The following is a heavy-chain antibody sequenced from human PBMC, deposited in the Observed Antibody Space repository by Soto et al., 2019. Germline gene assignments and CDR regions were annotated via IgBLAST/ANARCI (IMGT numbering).Heavy chain of an antibody. Sequence: GGSLRLSCAASGFTFSSYAMSWVRQAPGKGLEWVSAISGSGGSTYYADSVKGRFTISRDNSKNTLYLQMNSLRAEDTAVYYCAKQTPFPKHQLANLEYFDYWGQGTLVTVSS. D-gene: IGHD6-13*01. V-gene: IGHV3-23*01. J-gene: IGHJ4*02. CDR2: ISGSGGST. CDR1: GFTFSSYA. CDR3: AKQTPFPKHQLANLEYFDY.